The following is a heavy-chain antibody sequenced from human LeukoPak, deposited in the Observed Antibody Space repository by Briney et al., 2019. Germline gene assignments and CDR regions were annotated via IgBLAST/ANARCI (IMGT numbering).Heavy chain of an antibody. Sequence: VASVKVSCKASGGTFSSYAISWVRQAPGQGLEWMGRIIPIFGTANYAQKFQGRVTITTDESTSTAYMELSSLRSEDTAVYYCATQGLLGGDWFDPWGQGTLVTVSS. CDR1: GGTFSSYA. J-gene: IGHJ5*02. CDR3: ATQGLLGGDWFDP. D-gene: IGHD2-21*01. V-gene: IGHV1-69*05. CDR2: IIPIFGTA.